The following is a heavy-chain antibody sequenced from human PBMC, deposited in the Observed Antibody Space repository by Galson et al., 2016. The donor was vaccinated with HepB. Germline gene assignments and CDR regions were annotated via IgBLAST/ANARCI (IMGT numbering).Heavy chain of an antibody. V-gene: IGHV3-48*03. CDR2: ISSSGTTI. CDR3: ATEPVRLDYLLTGPPNNPDY. J-gene: IGHJ4*02. CDR1: GFTFRRYE. Sequence: SLRLSCAASGFTFRRYEMHWVRPAPGKGLAWVSYISSSGTTIYYADSVKGRFTLSRDNANNSLYLQMNSLRAEDKAVYYCATEPVRLDYLLTGPPNNPDYWGQGTLVTVSS. D-gene: IGHD3-9*01.